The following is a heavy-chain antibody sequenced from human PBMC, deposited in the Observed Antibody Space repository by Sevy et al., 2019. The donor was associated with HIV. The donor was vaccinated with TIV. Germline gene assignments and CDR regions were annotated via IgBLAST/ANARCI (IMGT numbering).Heavy chain of an antibody. Sequence: GGSLRLSCAASGFTFSSYWMSWVRQAPGKGLEWVADIKKYGSVKLYADAVKGRFTISRDNAENSVDLQMKSLRAEDTAVYFCARWRGAQSEFDYWGQGTRVSVSS. CDR1: GFTFSSYW. CDR3: ARWRGAQSEFDY. J-gene: IGHJ4*02. CDR2: IKKYGSVK. D-gene: IGHD3-3*01. V-gene: IGHV3-7*01.